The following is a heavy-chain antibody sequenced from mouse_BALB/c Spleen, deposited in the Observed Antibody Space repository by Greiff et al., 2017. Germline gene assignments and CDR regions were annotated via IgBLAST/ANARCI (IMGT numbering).Heavy chain of an antibody. CDR1: GYTFTSYY. CDR3: ARDGNYGF. V-gene: IGHV1S56*01. D-gene: IGHD2-1*01. J-gene: IGHJ2*01. CDR2: IYPGNFNT. Sequence: VQLQQSGPELVKPGASVRISCKASGYTFTSYYIHWVKQRPGQGLEWIGWIYPGNFNTKYNEKFKGKATLTADKSSSTAYMQLSSLTSEDSAVYCCARDGNYGFWGQGTTLTVSS.